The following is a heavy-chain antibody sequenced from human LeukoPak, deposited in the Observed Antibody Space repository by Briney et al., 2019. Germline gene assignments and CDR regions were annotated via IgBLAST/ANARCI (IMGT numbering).Heavy chain of an antibody. V-gene: IGHV4-61*01. Sequence: PSETLSLTCTVSGGSVSSDSYFWTWIRQPPGKGLEWIGYIYYSGSTNYNPSLKSRVTISVDTSKNQFSLKLSSVTAADTAVYYCARDRYSLDPWGQGTLVTVSS. D-gene: IGHD5-18*01. CDR1: GGSVSSDSYF. J-gene: IGHJ5*02. CDR2: IYYSGST. CDR3: ARDRYSLDP.